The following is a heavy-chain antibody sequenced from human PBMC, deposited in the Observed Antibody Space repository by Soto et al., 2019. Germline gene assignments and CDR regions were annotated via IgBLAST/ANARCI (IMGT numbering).Heavy chain of an antibody. Sequence: QVQLQQWGAGLLKPSETLSLTCAVYGGSFSGYYWSWIRQPPGKGLEWIGEISHSGSTNYNPSLQSRVTISVDTSKNQYSLKLSSVTAADTAVYYCARRISSYFDYWGQGTLVTVSS. CDR2: ISHSGST. D-gene: IGHD3-3*02. CDR3: ARRISSYFDY. CDR1: GGSFSGYY. V-gene: IGHV4-34*01. J-gene: IGHJ4*02.